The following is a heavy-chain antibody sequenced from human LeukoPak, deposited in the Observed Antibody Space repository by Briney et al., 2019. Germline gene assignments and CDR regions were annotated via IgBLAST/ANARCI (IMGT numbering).Heavy chain of an antibody. CDR3: ARGQGYCSSTSCYPYFDY. J-gene: IGHJ4*02. V-gene: IGHV4-30-2*01. Sequence: SETLSLTCAVSGGSISSGGYSWSWIRQPPGKGLEWIGYIHHSGSTNYNPSLKSRVTISVDTSKNQFSLKLSSVTAADTAVYYCARGQGYCSSTSCYPYFDYWGQGTLVTVSS. CDR2: IHHSGST. D-gene: IGHD2-2*01. CDR1: GGSISSGGYS.